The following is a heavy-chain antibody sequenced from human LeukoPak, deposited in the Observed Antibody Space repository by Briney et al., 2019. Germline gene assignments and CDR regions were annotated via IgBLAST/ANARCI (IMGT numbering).Heavy chain of an antibody. Sequence: GGSLRLSCAASGFSVSTNYMSWVRQAPGKGLEWVSVIYNGGNTNYADSVKGRFTISRDNSKNTLYLQMNSLRAEDTAVYYCAKDNSYYYGSGSYCPDYWGQGTLVTVSS. CDR2: IYNGGNT. D-gene: IGHD3-10*01. CDR1: GFSVSTNY. V-gene: IGHV3-53*05. CDR3: AKDNSYYYGSGSYCPDY. J-gene: IGHJ4*02.